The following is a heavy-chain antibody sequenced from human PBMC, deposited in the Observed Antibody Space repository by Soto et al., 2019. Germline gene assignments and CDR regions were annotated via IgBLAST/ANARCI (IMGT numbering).Heavy chain of an antibody. CDR1: GFTFSNYG. J-gene: IGHJ4*02. V-gene: IGHV3-30*18. D-gene: IGHD3-22*01. Sequence: PGGSLRLSCGDSGFTFSNYGMHWVRQAPGKGLEWVAGISYDGSNKHYADSAEGRFTISRDNSKSTVYLQMNSLRAEDTAIYYCAKDTYYYDSSGYYVIDYWGQAALVTVSS. CDR2: ISYDGSNK. CDR3: AKDTYYYDSSGYYVIDY.